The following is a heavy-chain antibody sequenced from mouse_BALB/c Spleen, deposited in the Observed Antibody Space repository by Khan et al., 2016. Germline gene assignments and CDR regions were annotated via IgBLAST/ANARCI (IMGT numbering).Heavy chain of an antibody. J-gene: IGHJ2*01. CDR1: GDSITSGY. Sequence: EVQLQESGPSLVKPSQTLSLTCSVTGDSITSGYWNWIRKFPGNKFEYMGYISYSGTTYYNPSLKSRISITRDTSKNQSYLQLTSVTPEDAATYYCSTYDGYFFDYWGQGTTLTVTA. D-gene: IGHD2-3*01. V-gene: IGHV3-8*02. CDR2: ISYSGTT. CDR3: STYDGYFFDY.